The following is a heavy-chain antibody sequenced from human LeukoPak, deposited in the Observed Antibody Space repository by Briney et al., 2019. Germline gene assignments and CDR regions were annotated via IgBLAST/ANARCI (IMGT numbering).Heavy chain of an antibody. Sequence: SGGSLGLSCAASGFTVSSNYMSWVRQAPGKGLEWVSVIYSGGSTYYADSVKGRFTISRDNSKNTLYLQMNSLRAEDTAVYYCARDKFGYYYDSSGYSFDYWGQGTLVTVSS. J-gene: IGHJ4*02. V-gene: IGHV3-53*01. CDR1: GFTVSSNY. CDR2: IYSGGST. CDR3: ARDKFGYYYDSSGYSFDY. D-gene: IGHD3-22*01.